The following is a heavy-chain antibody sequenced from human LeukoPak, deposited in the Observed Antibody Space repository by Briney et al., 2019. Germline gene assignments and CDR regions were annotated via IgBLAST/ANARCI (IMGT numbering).Heavy chain of an antibody. CDR2: ISGSGGST. V-gene: IGHV3-23*01. Sequence: ETLSLTCTVSGGSISSSSYYWGWIRQPPGKGLEWVSAISGSGGSTYYADSVKGRFTISRDNSKNTLYLQMNSLRAEDTAVYYCAKTISVARYCFDYWGQGTLVTVSS. CDR1: GGSISSSSYY. D-gene: IGHD6-6*01. J-gene: IGHJ4*02. CDR3: AKTISVARYCFDY.